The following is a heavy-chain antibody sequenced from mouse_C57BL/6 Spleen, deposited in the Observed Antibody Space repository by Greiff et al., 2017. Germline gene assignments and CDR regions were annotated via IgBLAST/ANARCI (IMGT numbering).Heavy chain of an antibody. Sequence: QVQLQQPGTELVKPGASVKLSCKASGYTFTSYWMHWVKQRPGQGLEWIGNINPSDGGTNYNEKFKGKATLTVDKSSSTAYMQLSSLTSEDAAVYYCARNDYYGSNYGWFAYWGQGTLVTVSA. CDR2: INPSDGGT. CDR1: GYTFTSYW. J-gene: IGHJ3*01. V-gene: IGHV1-53*01. CDR3: ARNDYYGSNYGWFAY. D-gene: IGHD1-1*01.